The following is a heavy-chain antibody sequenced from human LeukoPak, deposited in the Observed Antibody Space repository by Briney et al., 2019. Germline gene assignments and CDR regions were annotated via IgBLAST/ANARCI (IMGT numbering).Heavy chain of an antibody. CDR2: IGSSSSYI. CDR1: GFTFSSYS. V-gene: IGHV3-21*01. J-gene: IGHJ6*02. CDR3: ARGRFRHKVVRGVYYGMDV. Sequence: GGSLRLSCAASGFTFSSYSMNWVRQAPGKGLEWVSSIGSSSSYIYYADSVKGRFTISRDNAKNSLYLQMNSLRAEDTAVYYCARGRFRHKVVRGVYYGMDVWGQGTTVTVSS. D-gene: IGHD3-10*01.